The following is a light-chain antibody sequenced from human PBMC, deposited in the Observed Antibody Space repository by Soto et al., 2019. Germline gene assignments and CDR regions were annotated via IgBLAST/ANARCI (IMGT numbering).Light chain of an antibody. V-gene: IGKV1-5*03. CDR2: KAS. Sequence: DIQMTQSPSTLSASVGDRVTITCRASQSISIWLAWYQQKPGKAPKILIYKASSLESGVPSRFSGSGSGSELSLSSRSLQTDDFATYYCQQESSYTPRTVGQGTTV. CDR3: QQESSYTPRT. CDR1: QSISIW. J-gene: IGKJ1*01.